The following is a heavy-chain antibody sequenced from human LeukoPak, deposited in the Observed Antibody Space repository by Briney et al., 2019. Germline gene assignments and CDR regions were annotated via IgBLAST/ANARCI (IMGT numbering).Heavy chain of an antibody. Sequence: GASVKVSCKASGYTFTSYDINWVRQATGQGLEWMGWMNPNSGNTGYAQKFQGRVTMTRNTSISTAYMELSSLRSEDTAVYYCARVLWFGELSIWFDPGAREPWSPSPQ. CDR1: GYTFTSYD. D-gene: IGHD3-10*01. J-gene: IGHJ5*02. CDR2: MNPNSGNT. CDR3: ARVLWFGELSIWFDP. V-gene: IGHV1-8*01.